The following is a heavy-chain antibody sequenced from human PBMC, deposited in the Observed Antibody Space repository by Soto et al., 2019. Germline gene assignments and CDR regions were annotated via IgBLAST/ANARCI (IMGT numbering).Heavy chain of an antibody. Sequence: GGSLRLSCAASGFTFGSYAMSWVRQAPGKGLEWVSGMSGGYDYIYYAESVKGRFTISRDNSRSTLYLQMNSLRAEDTAVYYCAKGLPHSGYDYYFDHWGRGTLVTVSS. V-gene: IGHV3-23*01. CDR2: MSGGYDYI. J-gene: IGHJ4*02. D-gene: IGHD5-12*01. CDR3: AKGLPHSGYDYYFDH. CDR1: GFTFGSYA.